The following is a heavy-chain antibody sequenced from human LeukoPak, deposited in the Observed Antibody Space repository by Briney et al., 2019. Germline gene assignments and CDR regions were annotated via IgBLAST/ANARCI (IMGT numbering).Heavy chain of an antibody. V-gene: IGHV1-18*01. CDR2: ISAYNGNT. D-gene: IGHD3-22*01. J-gene: IGHJ4*02. CDR1: GYTFTSYG. Sequence: GASVKVSCKASGYTFTSYGISWVRQAPGQGLEWMGWISAYNGNTNYAQKLQGRVTMTTDTSTSTAYMELRSLRSDDTAVYYCARTEYCYDSSGYYLLDYWGQGTLVTVSS. CDR3: ARTEYCYDSSGYYLLDY.